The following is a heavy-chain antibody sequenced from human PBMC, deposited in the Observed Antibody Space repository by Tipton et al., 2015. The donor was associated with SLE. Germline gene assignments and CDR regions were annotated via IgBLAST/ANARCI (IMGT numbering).Heavy chain of an antibody. J-gene: IGHJ3*02. V-gene: IGHV4-39*07. Sequence: LRLSCTVSGGSISSSSYYWGWIRQPPGKGLEWIGSIYYSGSTYYNPSLKSRVTISVDTSKNQFSLKLSSVTAADTAVYYCARGPGYQPLPYYDAFDIWGQGTMVTVSS. CDR1: GGSISSSSYY. CDR3: ARGPGYQPLPYYDAFDI. D-gene: IGHD2-2*01. CDR2: IYYSGST.